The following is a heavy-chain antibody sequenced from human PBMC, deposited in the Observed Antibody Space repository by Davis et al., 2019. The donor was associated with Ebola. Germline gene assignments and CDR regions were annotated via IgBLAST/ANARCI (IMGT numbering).Heavy chain of an antibody. D-gene: IGHD1-26*01. CDR1: GFTFSSYA. CDR2: ISGSGGST. V-gene: IGHV3-23*01. CDR3: AKDEWDPTGYYGMDV. J-gene: IGHJ6*04. Sequence: GESLKISCAASGFTFSSYAMSWVRQAPGKGLEWVSAISGSGGSTYYADSVKGRFTISRDNSKNTLYLQMNSLRAEDTAVYYCAKDEWDPTGYYGMDVWGKGTTVTVSS.